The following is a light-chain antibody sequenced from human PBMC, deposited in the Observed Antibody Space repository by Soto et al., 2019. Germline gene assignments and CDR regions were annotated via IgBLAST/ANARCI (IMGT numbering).Light chain of an antibody. CDR3: SSYTSSSTLV. V-gene: IGLV2-14*01. CDR2: DVS. Sequence: QSALTQPASVSGSPGQSITISCTGTSSDVGGYNYVSWYQQHPGKAPKLMIYDVSNRPSGVSNRFSGSKSGNTASLTISGLQAEDGGDYYCSSYTSSSTLVFGGGTKVTVL. J-gene: IGLJ2*01. CDR1: SSDVGGYNY.